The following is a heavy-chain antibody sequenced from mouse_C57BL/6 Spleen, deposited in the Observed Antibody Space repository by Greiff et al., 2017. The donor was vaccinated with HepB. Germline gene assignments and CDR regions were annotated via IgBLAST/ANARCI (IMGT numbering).Heavy chain of an antibody. V-gene: IGHV1-81*01. CDR2: IYPRSGNT. CDR3: ARQGYGSSYDY. CDR1: GYTFTSYG. D-gene: IGHD1-1*01. J-gene: IGHJ2*01. Sequence: QVHVKQSGAELARPGASVKLSCKASGYTFTSYGISWVKQRTGQGLEWIGEIYPRSGNTYYNEKFKGKATLTADKSSSTAYMELRSLTSEDSAVYVCARQGYGSSYDYWGQGTTLTVSS.